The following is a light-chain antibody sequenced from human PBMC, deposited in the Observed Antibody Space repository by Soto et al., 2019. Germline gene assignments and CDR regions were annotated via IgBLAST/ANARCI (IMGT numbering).Light chain of an antibody. CDR3: QHYNDYSWT. CDR1: QSISVW. J-gene: IGKJ1*01. V-gene: IGKV1-5*03. Sequence: DIHMTQSPSTLSASVGDRVTITCRASQSISVWLAWYQQKPGKAPNLLTYKTSSLETGVPSRFSGSGSGTEFTLTISSLQPDDFATYYCQHYNDYSWTFGQGTKVEIK. CDR2: KTS.